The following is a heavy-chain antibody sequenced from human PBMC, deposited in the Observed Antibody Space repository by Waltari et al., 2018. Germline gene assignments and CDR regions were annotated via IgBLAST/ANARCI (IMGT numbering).Heavy chain of an antibody. D-gene: IGHD3-16*01. J-gene: IGHJ4*02. Sequence: VQLVQSGAEVKKPGASVQVSCKAYGYTFNGYYMHWIRQAPGQGLEWMGWINPNSGDTNYPQKFQGWVTMTRDTSISTAYMELNRLRSDDTAVYYWARAGFGGHYFDYWGQGALVTVFS. CDR1: GYTFNGYY. CDR3: ARAGFGGHYFDY. CDR2: INPNSGDT. V-gene: IGHV1-2*04.